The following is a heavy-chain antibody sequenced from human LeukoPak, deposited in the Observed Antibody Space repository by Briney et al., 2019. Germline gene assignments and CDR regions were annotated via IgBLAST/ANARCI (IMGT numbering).Heavy chain of an antibody. Sequence: PGGSLRLSCEASGFTVSSYAMSWVRQAPGKGLEWVSVISGSGDSTYYADSVEGRCTISRDNSKDALYLQMNSLRAEDTAVYYCARVGYSGYDYDYWGQGTLVTVSS. CDR3: ARVGYSGYDYDY. V-gene: IGHV3-23*01. CDR2: ISGSGDST. J-gene: IGHJ4*02. CDR1: GFTVSSYA. D-gene: IGHD5-12*01.